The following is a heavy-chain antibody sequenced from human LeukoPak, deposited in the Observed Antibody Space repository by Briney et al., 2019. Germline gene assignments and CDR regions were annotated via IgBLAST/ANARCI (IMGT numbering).Heavy chain of an antibody. J-gene: IGHJ6*02. Sequence: SETLSLTCAVYGGSFSGYYWSWIRQPPGKGLEWIGEINHSGSTNYNPSLKSRVTISVDTSKNQFSLKLSSVTAADTAVYYCARDPSVVIPAYYGMGVWGQGTTVTVSS. CDR2: INHSGST. CDR3: ARDPSVVIPAYYGMGV. V-gene: IGHV4-34*01. CDR1: GGSFSGYY. D-gene: IGHD3-22*01.